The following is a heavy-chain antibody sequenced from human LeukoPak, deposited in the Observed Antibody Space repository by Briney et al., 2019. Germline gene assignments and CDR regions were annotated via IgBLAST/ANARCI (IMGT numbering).Heavy chain of an antibody. Sequence: GASVKVSCKASGYTFTSYGISWVRQAPGQGLEWMGWISAYNGNTDYAQSLQGRVTMTIDTFTSTVYMELRSLRPDDTAVYYCARDVGRSYDLDYWGQGTLVTVSS. CDR1: GYTFTSYG. D-gene: IGHD3-16*01. CDR3: ARDVGRSYDLDY. V-gene: IGHV1-18*01. CDR2: ISAYNGNT. J-gene: IGHJ4*02.